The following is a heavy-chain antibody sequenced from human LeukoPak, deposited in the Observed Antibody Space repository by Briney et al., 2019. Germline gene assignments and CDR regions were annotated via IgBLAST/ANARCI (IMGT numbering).Heavy chain of an antibody. J-gene: IGHJ4*02. Sequence: ASVTVSLTASVCTFTNYDISWVRQAPGQGLEGRGGIIPIIGTANFAQKSQGRVTITTDESTSTAYMELRGLRSEDRGVYCCASRYFGSGSFFYFDFWGQGTMVSVSS. CDR3: ASRYFGSGSFFYFDF. V-gene: IGHV1-69*05. CDR1: VCTFTNYD. CDR2: IIPIIGTA. D-gene: IGHD3-10*01.